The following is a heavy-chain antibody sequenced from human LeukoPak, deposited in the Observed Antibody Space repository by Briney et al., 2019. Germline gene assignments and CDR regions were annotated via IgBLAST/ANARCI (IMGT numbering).Heavy chain of an antibody. CDR2: INHSGST. Sequence: PSETLSLTRAVYGVSFSGYYWSWIRQPPGKGLEWIGEINHSGSTNYNPSLKSRVTISVDTSKNQFSLKLSSVTAADTAVYYCASLGYCSGGSCSFDYWGQGTLVTVSS. V-gene: IGHV4-34*01. D-gene: IGHD2-15*01. J-gene: IGHJ4*02. CDR3: ASLGYCSGGSCSFDY. CDR1: GVSFSGYY.